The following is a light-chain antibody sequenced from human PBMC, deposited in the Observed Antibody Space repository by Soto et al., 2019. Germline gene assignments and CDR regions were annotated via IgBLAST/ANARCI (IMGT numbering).Light chain of an antibody. CDR1: SGHSSYA. Sequence: VLTQSPSASASLGASVKLTCTLSSGHSSYAIAWHQQQPEKGPRYLMTLNSDGSHSKGDGIPYRFSGSSSGAERYLTISSLQSEDEADYYCQTWGTGIHGVFGGGTKLTVL. CDR3: QTWGTGIHGV. J-gene: IGLJ3*02. CDR2: LNSDGSH. V-gene: IGLV4-69*01.